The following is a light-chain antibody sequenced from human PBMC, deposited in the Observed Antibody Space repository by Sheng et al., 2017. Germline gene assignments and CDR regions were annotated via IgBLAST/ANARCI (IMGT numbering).Light chain of an antibody. J-gene: IGLJ1*01. V-gene: IGLV2-11*01. CDR3: CSYAGTYTYV. CDR1: SSDVGGYNY. CDR2: DVI. Sequence: QSALTQPRSVSGSPGQSVTISCSGTSSDVGGYNYVSWYQQHPGKAPKVMIYDVIKRPSGVSDRFSGSKSGNTASLTISGLQAEDEGDYYCCSYAGTYTYVFGTGTHVTVL.